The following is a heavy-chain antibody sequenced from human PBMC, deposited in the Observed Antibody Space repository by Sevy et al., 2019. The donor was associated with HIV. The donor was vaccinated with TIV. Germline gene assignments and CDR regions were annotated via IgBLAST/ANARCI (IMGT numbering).Heavy chain of an antibody. V-gene: IGHV3-74*01. CDR2: IHTDGSSS. CDR3: ARAGIGDFWSGYYGIDH. Sequence: GGSLRLSCAASGFPFRNYWMHWVRQAPGKGLVSVSYIHTDGSSSYYADYVKGRFTISRDNAQNTLYLQMNSLRAEDTAVYYCARAGIGDFWSGYYGIDHWGQGTLVTVSS. CDR1: GFPFRNYW. D-gene: IGHD3-3*01. J-gene: IGHJ4*02.